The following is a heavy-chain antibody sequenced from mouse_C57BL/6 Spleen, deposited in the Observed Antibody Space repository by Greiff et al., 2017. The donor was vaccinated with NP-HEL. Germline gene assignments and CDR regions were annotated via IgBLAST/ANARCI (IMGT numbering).Heavy chain of an antibody. D-gene: IGHD1-1*01. CDR2: INPNNGGT. CDR3: ARVYYYGSSYAWFAY. CDR1: GYTFTDYN. V-gene: IGHV1-22*01. Sequence: VQLKQSGPELVKPGASVKMSCKASGYTFTDYNMHWVKQSHGKSLEWIGYINPNNGGTSYNQKFKGKATLTVNKSSSTAYMELRSLTSEDSAVYYCARVYYYGSSYAWFAYWGQGTLVTVSA. J-gene: IGHJ3*01.